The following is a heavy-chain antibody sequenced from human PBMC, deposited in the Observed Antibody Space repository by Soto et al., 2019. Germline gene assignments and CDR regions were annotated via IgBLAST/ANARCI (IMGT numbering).Heavy chain of an antibody. D-gene: IGHD3-9*01. J-gene: IGHJ4*02. Sequence: QVQLVQSGAEVKKPGASVKVSCKASGYTFTSYDINWVRQATGQGLEWMGWMNPNSGNTGYAQKFQGRVTMTRNTSISTAYMELSSLRSEDTAVYYCARGKNVLRYFDWLPSPQSIDYWGQGTLVTVSS. CDR1: GYTFTSYD. CDR2: MNPNSGNT. CDR3: ARGKNVLRYFDWLPSPQSIDY. V-gene: IGHV1-8*01.